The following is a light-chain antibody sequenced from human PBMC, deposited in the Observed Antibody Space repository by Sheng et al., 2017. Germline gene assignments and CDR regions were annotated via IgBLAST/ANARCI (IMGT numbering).Light chain of an antibody. CDR1: SSNIGSNY. CDR2: RNS. CDR3: AAWDDSLSGWI. Sequence: QFVLTQSPSASGTPGQRVTISCSGSSSNIGSNYVYWYQHLPGTAPKPLIYRNSQRPSGVPDRFSGSKSGTSASLAISGLRSEDEADYYCAAWDDSLSGWIFGGGTKLTVL. J-gene: IGLJ2*01. V-gene: IGLV1-47*01.